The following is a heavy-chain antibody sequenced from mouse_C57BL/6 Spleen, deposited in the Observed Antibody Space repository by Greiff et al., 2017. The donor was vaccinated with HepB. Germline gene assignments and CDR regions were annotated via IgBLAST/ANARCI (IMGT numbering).Heavy chain of an antibody. Sequence: QVQLQQPGAELVKPGASVKLSCKASGYTFTSYWMHWVKQRPGRGLEWIGRIDPNSGGTKYNEKFKSKATLTVDKPSSTAYMQLSSLTSEDSAVYYGARQRVRSIPTGYFDVWGTGTTVTVSS. CDR2: IDPNSGGT. V-gene: IGHV1-72*01. J-gene: IGHJ1*03. D-gene: IGHD5-1-1*01. CDR3: ARQRVRSIPTGYFDV. CDR1: GYTFTSYW.